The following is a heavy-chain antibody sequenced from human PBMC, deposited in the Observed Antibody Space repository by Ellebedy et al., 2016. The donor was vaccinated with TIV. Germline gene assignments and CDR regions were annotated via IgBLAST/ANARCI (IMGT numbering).Heavy chain of an antibody. J-gene: IGHJ4*02. CDR2: ITSKRDGVTT. V-gene: IGHV3-15*01. CDR1: GFSFSDAW. Sequence: GGSLRLSXAASGFSFSDAWMNWVRQAPGKRLEWVGRITSKRDGVTTDYAAPVKGRFTISRDDSKNTLSLQMNSLKTEDTAMYYCITDDTGHDWGYWGQGTLVTVSS. D-gene: IGHD5-12*01. CDR3: ITDDTGHDWGY.